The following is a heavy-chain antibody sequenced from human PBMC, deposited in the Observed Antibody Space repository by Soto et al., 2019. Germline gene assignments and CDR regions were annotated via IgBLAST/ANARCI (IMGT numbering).Heavy chain of an antibody. CDR3: ARTYDDSGPNSGGYGFDI. CDR2: IYYSGST. CDR1: GASISSYY. J-gene: IGHJ3*02. D-gene: IGHD3-22*01. Sequence: SETLSLTCSVSGASISSYYWSWIRQPPGKGLEWLAYIYYSGSTSYNPSLKSRVSISLDTSMNQFSLKLSSVTAADTAVYYCARTYDDSGPNSGGYGFDIWGQGTMVT. V-gene: IGHV4-59*01.